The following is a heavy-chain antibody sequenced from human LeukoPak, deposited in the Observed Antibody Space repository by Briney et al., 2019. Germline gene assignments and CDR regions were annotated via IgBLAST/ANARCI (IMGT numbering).Heavy chain of an antibody. Sequence: PGGSLRLSCAASGXSFXXXEXXXXXXAXGXXLXWVSYISITSNTIHYADSVKGRFTISRDNTKNSLHLQMTRLRADDTAVYYCARGALDAYDSWGQGTPVTVSS. CDR1: GXSFXXXE. J-gene: IGHJ5*01. D-gene: IGHD5-24*01. CDR2: ISITSNTI. V-gene: IGHV3-48*03. CDR3: ARGALDAYDS.